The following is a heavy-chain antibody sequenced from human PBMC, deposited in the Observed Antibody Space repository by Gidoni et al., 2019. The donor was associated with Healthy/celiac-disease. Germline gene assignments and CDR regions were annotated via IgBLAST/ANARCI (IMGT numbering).Heavy chain of an antibody. CDR1: GYTFTSYY. D-gene: IGHD3-10*01. J-gene: IGHJ6*02. CDR3: ARDLSGPPTSYGMDV. V-gene: IGHV1-46*01. Sequence: QVTLVQSGAEVKKPGASVKVSCKASGYTFTSYYMHWVRQAPGQGLEWMGIINPSGGSTSYAQKFQGRVTMTRDTSTSTVYMELSSLRSEDTAVYYCARDLSGPPTSYGMDVWGQGTTVTVSS. CDR2: INPSGGST.